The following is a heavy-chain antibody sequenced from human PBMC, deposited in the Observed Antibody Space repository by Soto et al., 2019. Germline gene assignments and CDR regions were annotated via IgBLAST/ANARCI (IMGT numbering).Heavy chain of an antibody. Sequence: SETLSLTCAVSGYSISSSNWWGWIRQPPGKGLEWIGYIYYSGTTYYNPSLRSRVTMSVDTSKNQFSLKLTSVTAVDTAVYYCARREIQGPIDYWGQGTLVTVSS. CDR2: IYYSGTT. J-gene: IGHJ4*02. CDR3: ARREIQGPIDY. V-gene: IGHV4-28*01. D-gene: IGHD1-26*01. CDR1: GYSISSSNW.